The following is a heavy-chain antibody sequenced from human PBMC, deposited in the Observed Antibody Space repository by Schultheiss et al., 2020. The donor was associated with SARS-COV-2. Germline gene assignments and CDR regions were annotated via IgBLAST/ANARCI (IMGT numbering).Heavy chain of an antibody. D-gene: IGHD4/OR15-4a*01. CDR3: ARDQDYGRNAFDI. CDR2: ISSSSSYI. CDR1: GFTFGDYA. Sequence: GGSLRLSCTASGFTFGDYAMSWFRQAPGKGLEWVSSISSSSSYIYYADSVKGRFTISRDNAKNSLYLQMNSLRAEDTAVYYCARDQDYGRNAFDIWGQGTMVTVSS. J-gene: IGHJ3*02. V-gene: IGHV3-21*01.